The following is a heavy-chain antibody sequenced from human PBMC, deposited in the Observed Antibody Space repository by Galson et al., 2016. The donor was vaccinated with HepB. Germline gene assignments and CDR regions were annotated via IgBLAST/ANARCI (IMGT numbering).Heavy chain of an antibody. CDR2: ISYDGSNK. V-gene: IGHV3-30*18. Sequence: SLRLSCAASGFTFSSYGMHWVRRAPGKGLEWVAFISYDGSNKQYADSVKGRFTISRDNSKKKLYLQMNSLRAEDTAVYYCAKDGRIYCSSASCHDHFHYWGQGTLVTVSS. CDR1: GFTFSSYG. CDR3: AKDGRIYCSSASCHDHFHY. J-gene: IGHJ4*02. D-gene: IGHD2-2*01.